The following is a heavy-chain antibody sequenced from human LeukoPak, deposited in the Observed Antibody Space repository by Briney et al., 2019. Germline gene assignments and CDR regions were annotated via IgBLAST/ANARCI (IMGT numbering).Heavy chain of an antibody. V-gene: IGHV3-7*01. D-gene: IGHD6-19*01. Sequence: GGSLRLSCAASGFTFSNYWMSWVRQAPGKGLEWVANIKQDGSEKHYVDSVKGRFTISTDNAKNSLYLQMNSLRAEDTAVYYCAAIGWYEGVSFDYWGQGTLVTVSS. CDR1: GFTFSNYW. CDR3: AAIGWYEGVSFDY. CDR2: IKQDGSEK. J-gene: IGHJ4*02.